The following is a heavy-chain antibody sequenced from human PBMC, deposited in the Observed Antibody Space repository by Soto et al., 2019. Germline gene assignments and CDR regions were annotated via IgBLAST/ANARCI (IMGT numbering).Heavy chain of an antibody. V-gene: IGHV4-34*01. Sequence: QVQLQQWGAGLLKPSETLSLTCGVYGGSFSGYSWTWLRQSPGKGLEWIGQINGAGSANYNPSLKSRVTISVATSNNEFSRALSSVTAADAAVYYCARGLFCGTAYAGGWYCFDYWGQGILVIVSS. CDR1: GGSFSGYS. CDR3: ARGLFCGTAYAGGWYCFDY. CDR2: INGAGSA. D-gene: IGHD3-9*01. J-gene: IGHJ4*02.